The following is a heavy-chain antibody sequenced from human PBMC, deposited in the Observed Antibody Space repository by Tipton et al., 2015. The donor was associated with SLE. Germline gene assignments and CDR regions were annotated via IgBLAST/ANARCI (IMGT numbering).Heavy chain of an antibody. CDR1: GGSVSSASYY. D-gene: IGHD3-16*01. CDR3: ARDPQGDERAPAAW. V-gene: IGHV4-61*02. CDR2: FYTSGST. Sequence: LRLSCTVSGGSVSSASYYWSWIRQPAGKGLEWIGRFYTSGSTKYNPSLKSRVTISEDTSKNQFSLKLSSATAADTAVYYCARDPQGDERAPAAWWGQGTLVIVSS. J-gene: IGHJ4*02.